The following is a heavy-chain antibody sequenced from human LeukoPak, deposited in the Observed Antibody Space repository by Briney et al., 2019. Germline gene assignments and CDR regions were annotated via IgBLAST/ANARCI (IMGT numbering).Heavy chain of an antibody. D-gene: IGHD4-11*01. J-gene: IGHJ3*02. Sequence: GASVKVSCKASGGTFSGSAISWVRQAPGQGREWMGGIIPIFGTANYAQKYQGRVTITADESTSTAYMELNSLRSEDLAVYYCARAIVAVTTPNGAFDIWGQGTMVTVSS. CDR3: ARAIVAVTTPNGAFDI. V-gene: IGHV1-69*01. CDR2: IIPIFGTA. CDR1: GGTFSGSA.